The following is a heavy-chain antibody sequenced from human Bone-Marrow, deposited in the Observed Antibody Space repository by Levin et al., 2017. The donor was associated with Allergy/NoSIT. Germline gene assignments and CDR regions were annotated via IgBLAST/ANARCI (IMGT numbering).Heavy chain of an antibody. V-gene: IGHV3-23*01. J-gene: IGHJ1*01. CDR2: ISDSGGST. Sequence: RSGGSLRLSCAASGFTFSSYAMSWVRQAPGKGLEWVSSISDSGGSTYYADSVKGRFIISRDNSKNTLYLQMNSLRAEDTAVYYCAKMTDSSGYQPLQHWGQGTLVIVSS. D-gene: IGHD3-22*01. CDR3: AKMTDSSGYQPLQH. CDR1: GFTFSSYA.